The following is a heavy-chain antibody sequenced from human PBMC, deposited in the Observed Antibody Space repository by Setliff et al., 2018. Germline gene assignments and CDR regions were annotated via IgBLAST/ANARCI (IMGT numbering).Heavy chain of an antibody. D-gene: IGHD3-10*01. CDR3: AKDIYGSGSYAVGGYFDY. V-gene: IGHV1-46*01. CDR1: GYTFTSYY. Sequence: ASVKVSCKASGYTFTSYYMHWVRQAPGQGLEWMGIINPSGGSTSYAQKFQGRFTISRDNAKNTLYLQMNSLRPDDTAVYYCAKDIYGSGSYAVGGYFDYWGQGTQVTVSS. CDR2: INPSGGST. J-gene: IGHJ4*02.